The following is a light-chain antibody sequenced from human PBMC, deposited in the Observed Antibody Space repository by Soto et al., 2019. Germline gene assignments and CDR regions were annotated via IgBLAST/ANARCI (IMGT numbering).Light chain of an antibody. J-gene: IGKJ1*01. Sequence: EMVLTQSPGTLSLSPGERATLSCRASQSVTSNYIAWYQQKPGQAPRLLIYGASSRATGIPDRFSGSESGTDFSLTISRLEPEDFAVYYCHQYGTSQTFGQGTKVEVK. V-gene: IGKV3-20*01. CDR3: HQYGTSQT. CDR1: QSVTSNY. CDR2: GAS.